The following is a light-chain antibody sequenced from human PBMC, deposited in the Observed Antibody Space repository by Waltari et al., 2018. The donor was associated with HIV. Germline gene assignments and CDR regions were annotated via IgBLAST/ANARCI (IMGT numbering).Light chain of an antibody. CDR3: QSADSSGTYVV. CDR2: KDS. V-gene: IGLV3-25*03. CDR1: ALPKQF. J-gene: IGLJ2*01. Sequence: SYELTQPPSVSVSPGPTARITCSGDALPKQFANWYQQKPGQAPVLVIYKDSERPSGIPERFSGSSSGTTVTLTISRVQAEDEADYFCQSADSSGTYVVFGGGTKLTVL.